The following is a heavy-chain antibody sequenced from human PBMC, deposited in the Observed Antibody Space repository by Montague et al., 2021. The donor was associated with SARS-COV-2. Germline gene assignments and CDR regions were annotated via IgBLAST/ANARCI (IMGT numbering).Heavy chain of an antibody. CDR2: IYHNGST. D-gene: IGHD4-23*01. CDR1: GGPISRNY. Sequence: SETLSLTCTVSGGPISRNYWNWIRQPPGKGLEPIGYIYHNGSTKYNPSLKSRVTISVDTSKNQFSLKLSPVSVADTAVYYCARGGGNSADYYNYTMDVWGRGTPVTVFS. V-gene: IGHV4-59*01. CDR3: ARGGGNSADYYNYTMDV. J-gene: IGHJ6*02.